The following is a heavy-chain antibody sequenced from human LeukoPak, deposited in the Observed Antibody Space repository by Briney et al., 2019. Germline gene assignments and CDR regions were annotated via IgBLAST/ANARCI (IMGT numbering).Heavy chain of an antibody. V-gene: IGHV3-20*04. Sequence: GGSLRLSCAASGFTFDDYGMSWVRQTPGKGLEWVSGISRNGGSTGYADSVKGRFTISRDNAENSLYLQMNSLRAEDTALYYCARNRGGVTRYYFDYWGQGTLVTVSS. CDR2: ISRNGGST. CDR3: ARNRGGVTRYYFDY. J-gene: IGHJ4*02. CDR1: GFTFDDYG. D-gene: IGHD4-23*01.